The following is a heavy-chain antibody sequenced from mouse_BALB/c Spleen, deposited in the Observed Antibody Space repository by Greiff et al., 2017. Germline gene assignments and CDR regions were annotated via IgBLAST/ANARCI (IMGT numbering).Heavy chain of an antibody. CDR3: ARHYRYDY. V-gene: IGHV5-6-2*01. D-gene: IGHD2-14*01. CDR2: INSNGGST. J-gene: IGHJ2*01. CDR1: GFTFSSYY. Sequence: EVKLMESGGGLVKLGGSLKLSCAASGFTFSSYYMSWVRQTPEKRLELVAAINSNGGSTYYPDTVKGRFTISRDNAKNTLYLQMSSLKSEDTALYYCARHYRYDYWGQGTTLTVSS.